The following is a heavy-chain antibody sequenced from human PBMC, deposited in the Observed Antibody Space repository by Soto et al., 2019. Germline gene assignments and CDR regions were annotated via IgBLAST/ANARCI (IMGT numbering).Heavy chain of an antibody. V-gene: IGHV3-11*01. CDR3: ASEVDCTRTTCYAGGWFGS. J-gene: IGHJ5*01. CDR1: GFTFSDYY. CDR2: IRSSDSTI. D-gene: IGHD2-2*01. Sequence: QVQLVESGGGLVKPGGSLRLSCAASGFTFSDYYMSWIRQAPGKGLEWVSYIRSSDSTIYYADSVKGRFTISRDNDYKALYLQLNDLREGDTAGYYCASEVDCTRTTCYAGGWFGSWGQRNLVTVSS.